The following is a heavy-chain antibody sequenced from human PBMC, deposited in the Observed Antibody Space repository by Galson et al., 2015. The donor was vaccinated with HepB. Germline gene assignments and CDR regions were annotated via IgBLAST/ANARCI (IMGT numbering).Heavy chain of an antibody. V-gene: IGHV1-2*06. CDR1: GYTFTGYY. Sequence: SVKVSCKASGYTFTGYYMHWVRQAPGQGLEWMGRINPNSGGTNYAQKFQGRVTMTRDTSISTAYMELSRLRSDDTAVYYCARVRARIAVAGSYYYYYYMDVWGKGTTVTVSS. CDR2: INPNSGGT. CDR3: ARVRARIAVAGSYYYYYYMDV. J-gene: IGHJ6*03. D-gene: IGHD6-19*01.